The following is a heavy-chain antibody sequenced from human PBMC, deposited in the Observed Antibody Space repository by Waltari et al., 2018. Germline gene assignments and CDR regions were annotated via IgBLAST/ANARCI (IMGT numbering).Heavy chain of an antibody. CDR3: ARGGLGTGVDY. Sequence: VQLLESGGGLVQPGRSLRPSCAASGFSFSNFATHWVRHTPDKGLEWLAVISDDGSNKYYADSVKGRFTISRDNFKNTLELQMNSLSAEDTAVYYCARGGLGTGVDYWGQGTLVTVSS. CDR1: GFSFSNFA. V-gene: IGHV3-30*01. CDR2: ISDDGSNK. J-gene: IGHJ4*02. D-gene: IGHD7-27*01.